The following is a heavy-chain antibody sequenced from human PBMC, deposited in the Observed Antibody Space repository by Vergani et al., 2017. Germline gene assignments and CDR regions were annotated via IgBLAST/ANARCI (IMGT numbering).Heavy chain of an antibody. Sequence: EVQLVESGGGLVKPGGSLRLSCAASGLTFSSYSMNWVRQAPGKGLEWVSSISSSSSYIYYADSVKGRFTISRDNAKNSLYLQMTSLRAEDTAVYYCAKTVEYDSSGYYGGGDYWGQGTLVTVSS. CDR2: ISSSSSYI. D-gene: IGHD3-22*01. V-gene: IGHV3-21*04. CDR1: GLTFSSYS. CDR3: AKTVEYDSSGYYGGGDY. J-gene: IGHJ4*02.